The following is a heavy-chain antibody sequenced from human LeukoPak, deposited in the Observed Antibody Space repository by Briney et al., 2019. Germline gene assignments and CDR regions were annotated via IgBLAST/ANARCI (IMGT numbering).Heavy chain of an antibody. D-gene: IGHD5-18*01. CDR1: GGSISSYY. V-gene: IGHV4-4*07. CDR3: ARAGYSYGSNWFDP. J-gene: IGHJ5*02. CDR2: IYTSGST. Sequence: SETLSLTCTVSGGSISSYYWSWIRQPAGKGLEWIGRIYTSGSTNCNPSLKSRVTMSVDTSKNQFSLKLSSVTAADTAVYYCARAGYSYGSNWFDPWGQGTLVTVSS.